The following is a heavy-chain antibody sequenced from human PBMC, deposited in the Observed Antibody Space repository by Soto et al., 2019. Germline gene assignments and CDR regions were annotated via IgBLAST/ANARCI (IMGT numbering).Heavy chain of an antibody. V-gene: IGHV1-69*02. CDR2: IIPILGIA. CDR3: VREDGYYWYFDL. J-gene: IGHJ2*01. Sequence: QVQLVQSGAEVKKPGSSVKVSCKASGGTFSSYTISWVRQAPGQGLEWMGRIIPILGIANYAQKFQGRVTITADKSTSTAYMELSSLRSEDTAVYYCVREDGYYWYFDLWGRGTLVTVSS. CDR1: GGTFSSYT. D-gene: IGHD5-12*01.